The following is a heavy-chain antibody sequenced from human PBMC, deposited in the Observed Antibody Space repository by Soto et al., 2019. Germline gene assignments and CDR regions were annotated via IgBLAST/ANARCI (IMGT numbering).Heavy chain of an antibody. J-gene: IGHJ4*02. CDR1: GLTFSSYA. CDR3: AGRIAVAGTLGY. CDR2: ISGSGGST. Sequence: PGGSLRLSCAASGLTFSSYAMSWVRQAPGKGLEWVSAISGSGGSTYYADSVKGRFTISRDNSKNTLYLQMNSLRAEDTAVYYCAGRIAVAGTLGYWGQGTLVTVSS. V-gene: IGHV3-23*01. D-gene: IGHD6-19*01.